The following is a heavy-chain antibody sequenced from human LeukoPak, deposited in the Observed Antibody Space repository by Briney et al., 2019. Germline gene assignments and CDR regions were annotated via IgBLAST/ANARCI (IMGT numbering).Heavy chain of an antibody. CDR3: ARDGGGNSNY. CDR1: GFTFSDYY. D-gene: IGHD4-23*01. Sequence: GGSLRLSCAASGFTFSDYYMSWVRQAPGKGLEWVSVIYSGGSTYYADSVKGRFTISRDNSKNTLYLQMNSLRAEDTAVYYCARDGGGNSNYWGQGTLVTVSS. J-gene: IGHJ4*02. V-gene: IGHV3-66*01. CDR2: IYSGGST.